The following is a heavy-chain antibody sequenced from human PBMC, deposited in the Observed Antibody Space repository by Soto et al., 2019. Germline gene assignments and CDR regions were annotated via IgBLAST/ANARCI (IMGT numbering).Heavy chain of an antibody. J-gene: IGHJ3*02. CDR2: INHSGST. CDR3: ARVPRFLGAPGAFDI. D-gene: IGHD3-3*01. V-gene: IGHV4-34*01. CDR1: GGSFSGYY. Sequence: QVQLQQWGAGLLKPSETLSLTCAVYGGSFSGYYWSWIRQPPGKGLEWIGEINHSGSTNYNPSLKSRVTISVDTPKNQSSLKLSSVTAADTAVYYCARVPRFLGAPGAFDIWGQGTMVTVSS.